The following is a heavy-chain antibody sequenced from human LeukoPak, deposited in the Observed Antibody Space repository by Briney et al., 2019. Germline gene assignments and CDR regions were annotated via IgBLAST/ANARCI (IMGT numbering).Heavy chain of an antibody. J-gene: IGHJ6*02. D-gene: IGHD2-15*01. Sequence: SETLSLTCAVYGVSFSGYYWSWIRQPPGKGLEWIGEINHSGSTNYNPSLKSRVTISVDTSKNQFSLKLSSVTAADTAVYYCARGSCSGGGCYSGTYYYGMDVWGQGTTVTVSS. CDR2: INHSGST. CDR1: GVSFSGYY. CDR3: ARGSCSGGGCYSGTYYYGMDV. V-gene: IGHV4-34*01.